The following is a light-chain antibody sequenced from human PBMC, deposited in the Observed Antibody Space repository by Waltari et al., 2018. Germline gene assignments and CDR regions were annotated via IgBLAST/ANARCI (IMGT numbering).Light chain of an antibody. CDR3: QQNYAFPRT. V-gene: IGKV1D-8*01. CDR1: QDVKNY. J-gene: IGKJ1*01. CDR2: TAT. Sequence: VIWVTQSPSLLSASTGDTVSITCRTSQDVKNYFAWYRQKPGKAPELLIYTATFLQTGVPSRFSGGGSGTDFTLTITSLQSEDFVTYFCQQNYAFPRTFGQGTKVEVK.